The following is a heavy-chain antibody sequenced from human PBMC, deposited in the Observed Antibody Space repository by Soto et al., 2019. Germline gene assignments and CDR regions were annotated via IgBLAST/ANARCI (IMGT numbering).Heavy chain of an antibody. Sequence: SETLSLTCTVSGGSISSSSYYWGWIRQPPGKGLEWIGSIYYSGSTYYNPSLKSRVTISVDTSKNQFSLKLSSVTAADTAVYYCARLDILTGYYLAPLDYWGQGTLVTISS. CDR1: GGSISSSSYY. CDR2: IYYSGST. CDR3: ARLDILTGYYLAPLDY. D-gene: IGHD3-9*01. V-gene: IGHV4-39*01. J-gene: IGHJ4*02.